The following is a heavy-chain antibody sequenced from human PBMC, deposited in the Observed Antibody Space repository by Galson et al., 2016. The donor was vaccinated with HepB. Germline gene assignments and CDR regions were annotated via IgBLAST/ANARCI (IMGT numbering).Heavy chain of an antibody. Sequence: SVKVSCKASGYRFISYGISWLRQAPGQGLEWMGWINGYNGNTKYAQRIQGRVTMTTDTSTSTAYMELRGLRSDDTAVYYCARDWGDASGYYNLYYFDYWGQGTLVTVSS. CDR2: INGYNGNT. J-gene: IGHJ4*02. CDR1: GYRFISYG. CDR3: ARDWGDASGYYNLYYFDY. D-gene: IGHD3-3*01. V-gene: IGHV1-18*01.